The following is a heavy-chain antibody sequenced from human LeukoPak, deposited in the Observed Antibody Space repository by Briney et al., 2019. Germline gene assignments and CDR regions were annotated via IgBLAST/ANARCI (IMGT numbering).Heavy chain of an antibody. Sequence: SETLSLTCTVSGGSLSSYYWSWLRQPAGKGLEWIGRIYTSGSTNYNPSLKSRVTMSVDTPKNQFSLKLSSVTAADTAVYYCARDDPDDSSGYSSWYFDYWGQGTLVTVSS. CDR2: IYTSGST. D-gene: IGHD3-22*01. J-gene: IGHJ4*02. CDR1: GGSLSSYY. V-gene: IGHV4-4*07. CDR3: ARDDPDDSSGYSSWYFDY.